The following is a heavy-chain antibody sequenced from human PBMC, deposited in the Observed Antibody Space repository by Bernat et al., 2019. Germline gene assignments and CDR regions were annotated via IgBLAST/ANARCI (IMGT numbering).Heavy chain of an antibody. CDR1: GGSISSYY. D-gene: IGHD4/OR15-4a*01. Sequence: QVHLQESGPGLVKPSETLSLTCTVSGGSISSYYWSWIRQPPGKGLEWMGYIYHSGSTNYNPSLKSRVTISVDTSKNQLSLRLSSVTAADTAVYYCARGSRAKGAAFDIWGQGTVGAVSS. CDR3: ARGSRAKGAAFDI. V-gene: IGHV4-59*01. CDR2: IYHSGST. J-gene: IGHJ3*02.